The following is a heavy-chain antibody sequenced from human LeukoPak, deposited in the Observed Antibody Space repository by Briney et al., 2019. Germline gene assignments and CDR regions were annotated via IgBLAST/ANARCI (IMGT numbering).Heavy chain of an antibody. Sequence: GGSLRLSCAASGFTFSSYGMHWVGQAAGRGREGVAGIWDDGSKKYYADSVKGRFTISRDNSKNTLYLQMNSLRAEDTAVYYCARAQSLPYCSSTSCYLDYWGQGTLVTVSS. D-gene: IGHD2-2*01. CDR2: IWDDGSKK. J-gene: IGHJ4*02. CDR3: ARAQSLPYCSSTSCYLDY. CDR1: GFTFSSYG. V-gene: IGHV3-33*01.